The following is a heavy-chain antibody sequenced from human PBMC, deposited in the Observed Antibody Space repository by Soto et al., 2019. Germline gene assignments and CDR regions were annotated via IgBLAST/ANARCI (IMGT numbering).Heavy chain of an antibody. J-gene: IGHJ4*02. Sequence: GGSLRLSCAASGFTFDDYAMHWVRQAPGKGLEWVSGISWNSGSIGYADSVKGRFTISRDNAKNSLYLQMNSLRAEDTALYYCAKGIAAAGKHYWGQGTLVTVSS. V-gene: IGHV3-9*01. CDR1: GFTFDDYA. CDR3: AKGIAAAGKHY. D-gene: IGHD6-13*01. CDR2: ISWNSGSI.